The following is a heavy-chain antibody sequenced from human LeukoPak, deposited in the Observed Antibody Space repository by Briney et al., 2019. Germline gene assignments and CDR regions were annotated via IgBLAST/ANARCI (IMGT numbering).Heavy chain of an antibody. CDR3: ARHSNFYDSSGYYYSGGDAFYI. V-gene: IGHV4-59*08. D-gene: IGHD3-22*01. Sequence: SETLSLTCTVSGGSISSYCWSWIRQPPGKGLEWVGHIYYNGSGTSNPYLKSRVTISVDTYKNQFSLKLMSVTAADTAVYFCARHSNFYDSSGYYYSGGDAFYIWGQGTMVTVSS. CDR2: IYYNGSG. CDR1: GGSISSYC. J-gene: IGHJ3*02.